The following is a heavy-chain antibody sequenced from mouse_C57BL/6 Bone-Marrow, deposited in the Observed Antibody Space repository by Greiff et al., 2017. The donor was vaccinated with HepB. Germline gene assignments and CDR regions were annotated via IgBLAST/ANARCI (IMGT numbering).Heavy chain of an antibody. CDR3: ARGGITFDY. Sequence: EVQLVESGEGLVKPGGSLKLSCEASGFTFSSYAMSWVRQTPVKRLEWVAYICSGGDYIYYADTVKGRFTISRDNARNTLYPQMSSLKSEDTAMYYCARGGITFDYWGQGTTLTVSS. J-gene: IGHJ2*01. CDR2: ICSGGDYI. V-gene: IGHV5S21*01. CDR1: GFTFSSYA. D-gene: IGHD1-1*01.